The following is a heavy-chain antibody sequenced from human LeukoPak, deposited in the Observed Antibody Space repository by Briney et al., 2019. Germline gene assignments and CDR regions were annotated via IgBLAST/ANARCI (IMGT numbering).Heavy chain of an antibody. J-gene: IGHJ4*02. Sequence: SETLSLTCTVSGGSINTYYWSWIRQPPGKGLEWIGYIYFSGSTNYNPSLKSRVTISVDTSKNQFSLKLNSVTAADTAVYYCAREDGSSWYYFYYWGQGTLVTVSS. D-gene: IGHD6-13*01. V-gene: IGHV4-59*01. CDR1: GGSINTYY. CDR3: AREDGSSWYYFYY. CDR2: IYFSGST.